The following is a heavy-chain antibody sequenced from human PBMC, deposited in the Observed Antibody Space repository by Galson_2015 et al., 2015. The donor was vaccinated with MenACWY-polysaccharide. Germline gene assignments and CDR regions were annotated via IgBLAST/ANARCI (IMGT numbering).Heavy chain of an antibody. V-gene: IGHV3-74*01. Sequence: SLRLSCAASGFTFSTYWMHWVRQAPGKGLVWVSRIKSDGSSTNYADSVKGRFTISRDNAKNTLYLQMNSLRAEDTALYYCARGHSAYHLGQGPLATVSA. CDR1: GFTFSTYW. CDR3: ARGHSAYH. J-gene: IGHJ5*02. D-gene: IGHD5-12*01. CDR2: IKSDGSST.